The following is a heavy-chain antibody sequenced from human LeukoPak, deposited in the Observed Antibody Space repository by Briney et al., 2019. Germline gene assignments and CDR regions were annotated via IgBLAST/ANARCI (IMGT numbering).Heavy chain of an antibody. D-gene: IGHD1-26*01. V-gene: IGHV4-4*09. CDR3: ARSAWRAYNWFDP. J-gene: IGHJ5*02. CDR1: GGSISSYY. Sequence: SETLSLTCTVSGGSISSYYWSWLRQPPGKGLEWIGYIYTSGSTNYNPSLKSRVTIPVDTSKNQFALKLSSVTAADTAVYYRARSAWRAYNWFDPWGQGTLVTVSS. CDR2: IYTSGST.